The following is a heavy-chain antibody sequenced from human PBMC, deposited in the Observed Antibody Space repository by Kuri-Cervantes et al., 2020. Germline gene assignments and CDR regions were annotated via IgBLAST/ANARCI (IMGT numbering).Heavy chain of an antibody. CDR2: ISSDGSST. Sequence: GESLKISCAASGFTFSSYWMHWVRQAPGKGLVWVSRISSDGSSTSYADSVKGRFTISRDNAKNSLYLQMNSLRVEDTAVYYCARVYRRDGYNLDYWGQGTLVTVSS. CDR3: ARVYRRDGYNLDY. V-gene: IGHV3-74*01. D-gene: IGHD5-24*01. CDR1: GFTFSSYW. J-gene: IGHJ4*02.